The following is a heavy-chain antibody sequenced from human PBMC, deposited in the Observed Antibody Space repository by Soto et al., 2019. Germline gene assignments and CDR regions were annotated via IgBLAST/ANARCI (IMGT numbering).Heavy chain of an antibody. J-gene: IGHJ5*02. V-gene: IGHV4-39*01. D-gene: IGHD1-20*01. Sequence: QLHLQESGPGLVKPSQTLSLTCTVSGGSIRVQSYYWTLIRQTPGKGLEWVGSSYYSGPSYFNPARKGRVTISVDTSTNQFSLRLTSVTAADTAVYYCTRRYNWNDYYFDPWGQGTLVTVSS. CDR1: GGSIRVQSYY. CDR2: SYYSGPS. CDR3: TRRYNWNDYYFDP.